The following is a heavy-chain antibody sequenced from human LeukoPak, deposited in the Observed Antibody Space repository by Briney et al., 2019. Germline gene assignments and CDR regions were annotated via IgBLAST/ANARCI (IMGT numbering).Heavy chain of an antibody. CDR2: INENGREK. J-gene: IGHJ4*02. D-gene: IGHD1-26*01. Sequence: GGSLRLSCAASGFTFSNYFISWVRQAPGKGLEWVANINENGREKFYVDSVKGRFTISRDNSKNTLYLQMGSLRAEDMAVYYCARGESGSYHYWGQGTLVTVSS. CDR1: GFTFSNYF. V-gene: IGHV3-7*01. CDR3: ARGESGSYHY.